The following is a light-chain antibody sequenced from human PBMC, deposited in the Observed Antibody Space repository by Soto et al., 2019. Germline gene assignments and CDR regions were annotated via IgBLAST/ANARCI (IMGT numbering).Light chain of an antibody. J-gene: IGKJ1*01. CDR2: DAS. CDR1: QTVTSNF. Sequence: EMVLTQSPATMSLSPGDRATLFCRASQTVTSNFLAWYQQNPGQAPRLLIYDASRRATGIPDRFSGSGSGTDFTLTISRLEPEDFVVYYCQHYSSSLQTFGQGTRVEVK. CDR3: QHYSSSLQT. V-gene: IGKV3-20*01.